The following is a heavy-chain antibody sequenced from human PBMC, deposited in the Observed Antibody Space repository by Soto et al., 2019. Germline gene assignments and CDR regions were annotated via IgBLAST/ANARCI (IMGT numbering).Heavy chain of an antibody. CDR1: GFTFSSYW. CDR2: IKQDGSEK. J-gene: IGHJ4*02. Sequence: GGSLRLSCAASGFTFSSYWMSWVRQAPGKGLEWVANIKQDGSEKYYVDSVKGRFTISRDNAKNSLYLQMNSLRAEDAAVYYCGRGGGGVLRFLEWLLFDYWGQGTLVTVSS. CDR3: GRGGGGVLRFLEWLLFDY. D-gene: IGHD3-3*01. V-gene: IGHV3-7*03.